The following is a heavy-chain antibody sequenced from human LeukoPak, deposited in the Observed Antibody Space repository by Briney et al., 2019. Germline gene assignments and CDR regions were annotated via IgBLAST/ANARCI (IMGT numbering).Heavy chain of an antibody. CDR3: ARGPIVGATRGLWDFDY. CDR1: GGSISSGGYY. V-gene: IGHV4-31*03. CDR2: IYYSGST. D-gene: IGHD1-26*01. J-gene: IGHJ4*02. Sequence: SQTLSLTCTVSGGSISSGGYYWSWIRQHPGKGLGWIGYIYYSGSTYYNPSLRSRVTISVDTSKNQFSLKLSSVTAADTAVYYCARGPIVGATRGLWDFDYWGQGTLVTVSS.